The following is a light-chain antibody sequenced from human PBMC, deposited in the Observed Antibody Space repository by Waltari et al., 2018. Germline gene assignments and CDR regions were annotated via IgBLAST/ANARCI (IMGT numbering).Light chain of an antibody. J-gene: IGLJ2*01. V-gene: IGLV2-8*01. Sequence: QSALTQPPSASGSPGQSVTISCTGTSSDIGYYNYVSWYQQHPGKAPKLLIYAVTQRPSGVPVLFSGSKSGNTASLTVSGLQAEDEADYFCGSYTGGNNLVVFGGGTKLTVL. CDR2: AVT. CDR1: SSDIGYYNY. CDR3: GSYTGGNNLVV.